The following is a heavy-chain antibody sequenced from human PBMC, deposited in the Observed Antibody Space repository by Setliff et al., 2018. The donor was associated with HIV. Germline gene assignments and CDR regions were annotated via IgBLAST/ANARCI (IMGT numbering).Heavy chain of an antibody. Sequence: SETLSLTCTVSGDSISNYYWSWIRQPPGKGREWIGHIYYSGSTDYNPSLTSRVIISVDPSKNQFTLMLNSVTAADTAVYYCASQQYNSGWFGGWFDPWGQGTLVTVSS. V-gene: IGHV4-59*12. D-gene: IGHD6-19*01. CDR2: IYYSGST. CDR3: ASQQYNSGWFGGWFDP. J-gene: IGHJ5*02. CDR1: GDSISNYY.